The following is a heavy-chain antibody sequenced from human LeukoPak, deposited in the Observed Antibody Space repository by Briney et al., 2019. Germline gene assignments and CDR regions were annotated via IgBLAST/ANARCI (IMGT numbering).Heavy chain of an antibody. CDR2: ISGSGGGT. V-gene: IGHV3-23*01. CDR3: AKADFQEYSYGGPLDY. CDR1: GFTFSSYW. J-gene: IGHJ4*02. D-gene: IGHD5-18*01. Sequence: GGSLRLSCAASGFTFSSYWMSWVRQAPGKGLEWVSAISGSGGGTYYADSVKGRFTISRDNSMNTLYLQMNSLRAEDTAVYYCAKADFQEYSYGGPLDYWGQGTLVTVSS.